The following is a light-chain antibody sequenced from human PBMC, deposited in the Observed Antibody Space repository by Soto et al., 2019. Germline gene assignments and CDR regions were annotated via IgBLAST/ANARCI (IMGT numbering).Light chain of an antibody. CDR1: SSDIGPYDY. V-gene: IGLV2-14*01. J-gene: IGLJ1*01. CDR2: EVS. Sequence: QSALTQPASVSGSPGQSITISCSGASSDIGPYDYVSWYQHHPGRAPKLLIYEVSNRPSGVSYRFSGSKSGNTASLTISGLQAEDEGDYYCAAWDDSLNGYVFGTGTKLTVL. CDR3: AAWDDSLNGYV.